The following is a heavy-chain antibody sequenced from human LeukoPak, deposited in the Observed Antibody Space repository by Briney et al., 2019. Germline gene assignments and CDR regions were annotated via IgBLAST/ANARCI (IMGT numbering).Heavy chain of an antibody. CDR1: GYSISSGYY. Sequence: SETLSLTCTVSGYSISSGYYWGWIRQPPGKGLEWIGSIYHSGSTYYNPSLKSRVTISVDTSKNQFSLKLSSVTAADTAVYYCARSWFGEFDPWGQGTLVTVSS. CDR3: ARSWFGEFDP. V-gene: IGHV4-38-2*02. CDR2: IYHSGST. J-gene: IGHJ5*02. D-gene: IGHD3-10*01.